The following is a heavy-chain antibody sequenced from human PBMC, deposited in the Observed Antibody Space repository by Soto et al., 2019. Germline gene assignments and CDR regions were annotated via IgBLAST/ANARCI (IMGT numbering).Heavy chain of an antibody. V-gene: IGHV3-23*01. D-gene: IGHD2-2*01. J-gene: IGHJ3*02. CDR1: GFTFSSYA. CDR2: ISGSGGST. Sequence: PGGSLRLSCAASGFTFSSYAMSWVRQAPGQGLEWVSAISGSGGSTYYADSVKGRFTICRDNSKNTLYLQMNSLRAEDTAVHYFVRGSGVGYCSTTSCSKFGFESWGKWTRVTVSS. CDR3: VRGSGVGYCSTTSCSKFGFES.